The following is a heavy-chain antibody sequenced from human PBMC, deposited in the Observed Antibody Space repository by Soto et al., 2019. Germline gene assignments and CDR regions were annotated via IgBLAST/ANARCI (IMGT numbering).Heavy chain of an antibody. D-gene: IGHD2-21*02. J-gene: IGHJ6*02. CDR2: INPRGGDS. V-gene: IGHV1-46*01. Sequence: QLVQSGAEMKTPGASVEVSCKASGYRFVDYYIHWVRQAPGQGLEWMGIINPRGGDSRYAQKFQGRVTVTMDTSTSTVYMDLRSLTSEDTAVYYCARVHCGGDCRPGEWFYYYGMDVWGQGTTVTVSS. CDR1: GYRFVDYY. CDR3: ARVHCGGDCRPGEWFYYYGMDV.